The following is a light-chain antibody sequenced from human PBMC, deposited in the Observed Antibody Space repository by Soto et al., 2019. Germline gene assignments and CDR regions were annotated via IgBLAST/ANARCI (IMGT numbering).Light chain of an antibody. CDR1: PSNIGNNF. V-gene: IGLV1-51*01. J-gene: IGLJ2*01. Sequence: QSVLTQPPSVSATPGQKVTISCSGGPSNIGNNFVSWYQRLPGTAPRVIIYDNYERPSGIPDRFSGSKYGTSATLDITGLQTGDEADYYCATWDNLLSAGLFGGGTKLTVL. CDR3: ATWDNLLSAGL. CDR2: DNY.